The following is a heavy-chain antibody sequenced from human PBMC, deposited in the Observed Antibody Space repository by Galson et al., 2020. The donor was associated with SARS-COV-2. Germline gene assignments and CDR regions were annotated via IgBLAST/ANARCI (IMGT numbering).Heavy chain of an antibody. V-gene: IGHV3-30*01. CDR1: GFTFSSYA. CDR2: ISFDGSYK. CDR3: ASSPSIAGSGTRFSFQH. J-gene: IGHJ1*01. D-gene: IGHD6-6*01. Sequence: GGSLRLSCAASGFTFSSYAMHWVRQAPGKGLEWVAAISFDGSYKHDVDSLKGRFTISRDNSKNTLYLQMNSLRPEDTAVYYCASSPSIAGSGTRFSFQHWGQGTLVTVSS.